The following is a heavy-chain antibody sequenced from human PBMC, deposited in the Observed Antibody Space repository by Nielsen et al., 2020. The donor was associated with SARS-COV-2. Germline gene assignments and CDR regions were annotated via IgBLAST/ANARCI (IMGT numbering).Heavy chain of an antibody. J-gene: IGHJ4*02. Sequence: GGSLRLSCAASGFSFSNYAMNWVRHAPGKGLERVSAISGRGGNTFYADSVKGRFTISRDNSKSTLYLQMNSLSAEDTAIYYCAKSDGGYSYGYPDYWGQGTLVTVSS. D-gene: IGHD5-18*01. CDR3: AKSDGGYSYGYPDY. V-gene: IGHV3-23*01. CDR1: GFSFSNYA. CDR2: ISGRGGNT.